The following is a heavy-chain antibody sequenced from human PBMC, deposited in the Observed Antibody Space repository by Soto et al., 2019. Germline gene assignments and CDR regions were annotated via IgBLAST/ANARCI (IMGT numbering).Heavy chain of an antibody. V-gene: IGHV3-23*01. Sequence: VGSLRLSCAASGFTFSSYAMSWVRQAPGKGLEWVSAISGSGGSTYYADSVKGRFTISRDNSKNTLYLQMNSLRAEDTAVYYCAKGRYYYYYGMDVWGQGTTVTVSS. CDR3: AKGRYYYYYGMDV. CDR2: ISGSGGST. J-gene: IGHJ6*02. CDR1: GFTFSSYA.